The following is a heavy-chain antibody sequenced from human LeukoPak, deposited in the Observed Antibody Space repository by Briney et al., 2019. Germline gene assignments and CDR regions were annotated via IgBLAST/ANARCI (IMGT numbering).Heavy chain of an antibody. CDR2: INPNSGDT. V-gene: IGHV1-2*02. CDR1: GYTFIGYY. J-gene: IGHJ4*02. CDR3: ARTGDFDS. D-gene: IGHD7-27*01. Sequence: GASVKVSCTAFGYTFIGYYMHWVRQAPGQGLEWMGWINPNSGDTNYALKFQGRVTMTRDTSISTAYMELSRLSSDDTAVYYCARTGDFDSWGQGTLVTVSS.